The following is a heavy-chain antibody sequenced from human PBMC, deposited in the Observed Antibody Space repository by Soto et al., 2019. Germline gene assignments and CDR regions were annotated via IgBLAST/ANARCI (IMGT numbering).Heavy chain of an antibody. J-gene: IGHJ6*02. CDR1: GYTFTTYA. V-gene: IGHV1-69*13. CDR2: IIPIFGAA. D-gene: IGHD5-12*01. CDR3: ASRYSGYDSYYYGMDV. Sequence: ASVKVSCKASGYTFTTYAISWVRQAPGQGLEWMGGIIPIFGAANYAQKFQGRVTITADESTSTAYMELSSLRSEDTAVYYCASRYSGYDSYYYGMDVWGQGTTVTVSS.